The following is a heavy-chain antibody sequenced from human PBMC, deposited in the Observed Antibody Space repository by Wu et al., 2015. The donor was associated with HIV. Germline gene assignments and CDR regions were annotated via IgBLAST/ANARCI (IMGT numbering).Heavy chain of an antibody. CDR3: ARMHGSGTYYSEYFDY. Sequence: QVQLVQSGAEVKKPGASVKVSCKASGVTFTGYYMHWVRQAPGQGLEWMGMINPSGGSTNYAQKFQGRVTMTRDTSTNIVYMELNSLTSEDMAVYYCARMHGSGTYYSEYFDYWGQGTLVTVSS. CDR1: GVTFTGYY. CDR2: INPSGGST. D-gene: IGHD3-10*01. V-gene: IGHV1-46*01. J-gene: IGHJ4*02.